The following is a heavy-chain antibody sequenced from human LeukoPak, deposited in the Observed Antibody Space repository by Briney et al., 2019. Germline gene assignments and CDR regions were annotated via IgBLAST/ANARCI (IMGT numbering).Heavy chain of an antibody. CDR2: MNPNSGNT. CDR1: GGTFSSYA. J-gene: IGHJ4*02. V-gene: IGHV1-8*02. D-gene: IGHD5-18*01. Sequence: ASVKVSCKASGGTFSSYAISWVRQATGQGLEWMGWMNPNSGNTGFAQKFQGRVTMTRNTSKSTAYMELSSLTSEDWAVYYCARARGYSYGYSDYWGQGTLVTVSS. CDR3: ARARGYSYGYSDY.